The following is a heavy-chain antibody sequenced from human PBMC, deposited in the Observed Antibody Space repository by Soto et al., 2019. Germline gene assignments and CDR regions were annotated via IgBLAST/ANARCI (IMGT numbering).Heavy chain of an antibody. Sequence: ASVKVSCKASGYTFTSYGISCARQAPGQGLEWMGWISAYNGNTNYAQKLQGRVTMTTDTSTSTAYMELRSLRSDDTAVYYCARLWFGELSFWFDPWGQGTQVTVSS. D-gene: IGHD3-10*01. CDR1: GYTFTSYG. CDR3: ARLWFGELSFWFDP. J-gene: IGHJ5*02. CDR2: ISAYNGNT. V-gene: IGHV1-18*01.